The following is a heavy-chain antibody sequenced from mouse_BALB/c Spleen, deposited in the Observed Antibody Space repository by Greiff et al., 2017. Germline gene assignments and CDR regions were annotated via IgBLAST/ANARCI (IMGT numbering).Heavy chain of an antibody. D-gene: IGHD1-1*01. Sequence: QVHVKQSGAELVRPGASVTLSCKASGYTFTDYEMHWVKQTPVHGLEWIGAIDPETGGTAYNQKFKGKATLTADKSSSTAYMELRSLTSEDSAVYYCTRKSYGSSLYYFDYWGQGTTLTVSS. CDR1: GYTFTDYE. V-gene: IGHV1-15*01. CDR3: TRKSYGSSLYYFDY. J-gene: IGHJ2*01. CDR2: IDPETGGT.